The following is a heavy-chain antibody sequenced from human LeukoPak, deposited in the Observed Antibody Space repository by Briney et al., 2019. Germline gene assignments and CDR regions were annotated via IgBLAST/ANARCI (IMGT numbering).Heavy chain of an antibody. D-gene: IGHD6-6*01. CDR3: ARHGRGSSSSPLYYYYYMDV. V-gene: IGHV5-51*01. CDR1: GYSFTTYW. CDR2: IYPGDSDT. Sequence: GESLKISCKGSGYSFTTYWIGWVRQMPGKGLEWMGIIYPGDSDTRYSPSFQGQVTISADKSISTAYLQWSSLKASDTAMYYCARHGRGSSSSPLYYYYYMDVWGKGTTVTVSS. J-gene: IGHJ6*03.